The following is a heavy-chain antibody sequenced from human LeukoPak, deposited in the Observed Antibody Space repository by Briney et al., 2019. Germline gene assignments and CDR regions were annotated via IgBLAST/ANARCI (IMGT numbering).Heavy chain of an antibody. CDR1: GGSISGYY. V-gene: IGHV4-39*01. CDR2: IYYSGST. J-gene: IGHJ4*02. D-gene: IGHD3-22*01. Sequence: SETLSLTCTVSGGSISGYYWGWIRQPPGKGLEWIGSIYYSGSTYYNPSLKSRVTISVDTSKNQFSLKLSSVTAADTAVYYCARLGDSSGLEVHFDYWGQGTLVTVSS. CDR3: ARLGDSSGLEVHFDY.